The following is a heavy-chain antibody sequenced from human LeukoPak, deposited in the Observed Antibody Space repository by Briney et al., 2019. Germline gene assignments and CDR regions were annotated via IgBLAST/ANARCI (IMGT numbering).Heavy chain of an antibody. CDR3: VKAEFSGSYYAAFHI. V-gene: IGHV3-64D*09. CDR1: GFTFSSYA. J-gene: IGHJ3*02. D-gene: IGHD1-26*01. Sequence: GSLRLSCSASGFTFSSYAMYWVRQAPGKGLACLSVINSDGGSTYYADSVKGRFTIARDNSKNTLYLLLSSLRAEDTAVYYCVKAEFSGSYYAAFHIWGQGTMVTVSS. CDR2: INSDGGST.